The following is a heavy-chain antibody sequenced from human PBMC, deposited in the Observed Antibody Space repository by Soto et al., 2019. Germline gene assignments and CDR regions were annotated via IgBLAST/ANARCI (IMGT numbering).Heavy chain of an antibody. D-gene: IGHD3-9*01. CDR3: AREPIPSYYDILTGYIY. V-gene: IGHV1-18*01. J-gene: IGHJ4*02. CDR1: GYTFTSYG. CDR2: ISAYNGNT. Sequence: GASVKVSCKASGYTFTSYGISWVRQAPGQGLEWMGWISAYNGNTNYAQKLQGRVTMTTDTSTSTAYMELRSLRSDDTAVYYCAREPIPSYYDILTGYIYWGQGTLVTVSS.